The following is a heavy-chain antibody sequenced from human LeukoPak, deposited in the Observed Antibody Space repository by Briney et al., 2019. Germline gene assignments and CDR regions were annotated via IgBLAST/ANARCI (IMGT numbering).Heavy chain of an antibody. V-gene: IGHV4-59*02. CDR2: IYYSGST. Sequence: PGGSLRLSCAASGFTVSNAWMSWVRQAPGKGLEWIGYIYYSGSTSYNPSLKSRVTISIDTSKNQFSLKLSSATAADTAVYFCARDITDGRAFDIWGQGTMVTVSS. D-gene: IGHD1-14*01. CDR3: ARDITDGRAFDI. CDR1: GFTVSNAW. J-gene: IGHJ3*02.